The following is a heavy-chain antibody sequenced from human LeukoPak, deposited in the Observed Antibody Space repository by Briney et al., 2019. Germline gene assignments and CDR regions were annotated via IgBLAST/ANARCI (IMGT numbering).Heavy chain of an antibody. D-gene: IGHD3-10*01. CDR1: GGSISSGGYS. V-gene: IGHV4-30-2*02. CDR2: IYHSGST. Sequence: SQTLSLTCAVSGGSISSGGYSWSWIRQPPGKGLEWIGYIYHSGSTYYNPSLKSRVTISVDRSKNQFSLKLSSVTAADTAVYYCARANYGLPYHFDYWGQGTLVTVSS. CDR3: ARANYGLPYHFDY. J-gene: IGHJ4*02.